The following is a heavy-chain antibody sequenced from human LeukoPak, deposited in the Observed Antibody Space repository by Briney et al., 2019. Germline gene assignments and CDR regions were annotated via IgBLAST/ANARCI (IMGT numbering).Heavy chain of an antibody. CDR2: SIPIFGTA. D-gene: IGHD1-26*01. J-gene: IGHJ3*02. Sequence: SVKVSCKASGGTFSSYAISWVRQAPGQGLEWMGGSIPIFGTANYAQKFQGRVTITADKSTSTAYMELSSLRSEDTAVYYCARGWGLQGAFDIWGQGTMVTVSS. CDR1: GGTFSSYA. V-gene: IGHV1-69*06. CDR3: ARGWGLQGAFDI.